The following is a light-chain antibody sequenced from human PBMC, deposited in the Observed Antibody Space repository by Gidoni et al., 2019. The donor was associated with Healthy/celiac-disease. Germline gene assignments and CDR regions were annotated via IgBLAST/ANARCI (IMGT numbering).Light chain of an antibody. CDR2: AAS. CDR1: QGISSY. V-gene: IGKV1-9*01. J-gene: IGKJ3*01. CDR3: QQLNSYPIT. Sequence: DIQLTQSPSFLSASVGDRVTITCRASQGISSYLAWYQQKPGKAPKLLIYAASTLQRGVPSRFSGSGSGTEFTLTISSLQPEDFATYYCQQLNSYPITFGPXTKVDIK.